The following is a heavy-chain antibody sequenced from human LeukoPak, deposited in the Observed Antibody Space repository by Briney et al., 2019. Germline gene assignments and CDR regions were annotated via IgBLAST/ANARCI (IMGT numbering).Heavy chain of an antibody. CDR3: ARDLYSYGHYMDV. V-gene: IGHV3-48*03. D-gene: IGHD5-18*01. J-gene: IGHJ6*03. Sequence: GGSLRLSCAASGFTFSSYEMNWVRQAPGKGLEWVSYISSSGSTIYYADSVKGRFTISRDNSKNTLYLQVNSLTGEDTAVYYCARDLYSYGHYMDVWGKGTTVTVSS. CDR2: ISSSGSTI. CDR1: GFTFSSYE.